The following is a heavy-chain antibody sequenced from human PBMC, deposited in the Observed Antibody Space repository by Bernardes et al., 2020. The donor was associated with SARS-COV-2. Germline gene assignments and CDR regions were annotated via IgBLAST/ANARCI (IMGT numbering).Heavy chain of an antibody. CDR2: TTPNNANA. CDR3: ARRRGFSGYDSDY. J-gene: IGHJ4*02. Sequence: ASMKVSCKGSGYTFSNYGLSWVRQAPGQGLEWMGWTTPNNANAKSAEKFQGRLTMTIDKSTSTAYMELRSLRSDDTAVYFCARRRGFSGYDSDYWGQGTLVTVSS. D-gene: IGHD5-12*01. CDR1: GYTFSNYG. V-gene: IGHV1-18*01.